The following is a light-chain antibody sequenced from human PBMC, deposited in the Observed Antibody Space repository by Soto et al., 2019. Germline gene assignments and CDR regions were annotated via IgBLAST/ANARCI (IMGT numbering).Light chain of an antibody. J-gene: IGKJ2*01. CDR1: QSVLYSSNNKNY. CDR3: QQYESTPPT. V-gene: IGKV4-1*01. CDR2: WAS. Sequence: EIVMTQSPDSLAVSLGERATINRKSSQSVLYSSNNKNYLAWYQQRPGQPPKLLIYWASTRESGVPDRFSGSGSGTDFTLTITSLQAEDVAVYYCQQYESTPPTFGQGTKLEIK.